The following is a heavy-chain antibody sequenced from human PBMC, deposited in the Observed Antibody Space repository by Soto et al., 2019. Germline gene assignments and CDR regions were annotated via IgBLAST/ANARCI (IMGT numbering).Heavy chain of an antibody. Sequence: PSETLSLTCTVSGGSISSYYWSWIRQPPGKGLEWIGYIYYSGSTNYNPSLKSRVTISVDTSKNQFSLKLSSVTAADTAVYYCARGFHTGYCSSTSCDGGSLYFDYWGQGSLVTVSS. D-gene: IGHD2-2*01. V-gene: IGHV4-59*01. CDR2: IYYSGST. CDR3: ARGFHTGYCSSTSCDGGSLYFDY. CDR1: GGSISSYY. J-gene: IGHJ4*02.